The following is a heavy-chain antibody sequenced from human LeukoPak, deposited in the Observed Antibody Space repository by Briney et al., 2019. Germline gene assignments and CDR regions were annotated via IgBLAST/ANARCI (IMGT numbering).Heavy chain of an antibody. CDR3: ARGAGKYYFHGMDV. CDR1: GGSISSSY. Sequence: SETLSLTCTVSGGSISSSYWSWIRQPPGKGLELIGHIYYSGSTNFNPSLKSRVTLSLDTSKNQFSLKLISVTAADTAVYYCARGAGKYYFHGMDVWGQGTTVSVSS. V-gene: IGHV4-59*01. CDR2: IYYSGST. J-gene: IGHJ6*02.